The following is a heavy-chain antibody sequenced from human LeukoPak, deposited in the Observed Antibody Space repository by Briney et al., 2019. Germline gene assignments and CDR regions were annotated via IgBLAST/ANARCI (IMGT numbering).Heavy chain of an antibody. CDR2: ISAYSGNT. CDR3: ARARRGYSYGYGGY. D-gene: IGHD5-18*01. J-gene: IGHJ4*02. V-gene: IGHV1-18*04. CDR1: GYTFASYG. Sequence: ASVKVSCKTSGYTFASYGIIWVRQAPGQGLEWMGWISAYSGNTNYAQKLQGRAALTTDTSTSTAYMELKSLRSDDTAVYYCARARRGYSYGYGGYWGQGTLVTVSS.